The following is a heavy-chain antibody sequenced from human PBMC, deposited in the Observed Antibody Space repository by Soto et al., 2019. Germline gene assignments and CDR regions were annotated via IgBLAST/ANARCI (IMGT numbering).Heavy chain of an antibody. D-gene: IGHD1-1*01. Sequence: QLHLQESGPGLLKPSETLSLTCTVSGGSISSSAYYWGWIRQPPGKRLEWIASTSYSGSTYYNPARKTRFTISVDTSKNHFAPKLCCMAAAETAVSYCARQVEVTYFDYWGQGTLVAVSS. CDR3: ARQVEVTYFDY. CDR1: GGSISSSAYY. CDR2: TSYSGST. J-gene: IGHJ4*02. V-gene: IGHV4-39*01.